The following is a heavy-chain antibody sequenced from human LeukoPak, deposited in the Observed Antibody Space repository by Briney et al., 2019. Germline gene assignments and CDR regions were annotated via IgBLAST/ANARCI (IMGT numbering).Heavy chain of an antibody. D-gene: IGHD2-21*02. V-gene: IGHV3-23*01. J-gene: IGHJ4*02. CDR3: AKSFSDYCGGGCYLDY. CDR2: ISGSGGST. Sequence: GGSLRLSCAASGFTFSSYAMSWVRQAPGKGLEWVSAISGSGGSTYYADSVKGRFTISRDNSKNTLYLQMNSLRAEDTAVYYCAKSFSDYCGGGCYLDYWGQGTLVTVSS. CDR1: GFTFSSYA.